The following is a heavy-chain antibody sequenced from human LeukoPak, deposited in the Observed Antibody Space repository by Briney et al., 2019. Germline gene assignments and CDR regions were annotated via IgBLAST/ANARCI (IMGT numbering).Heavy chain of an antibody. J-gene: IGHJ4*02. Sequence: ASVKVSCKASGGTFSSYAISWVRQAPGQGLEWMGWISAYNGNTNYAQKLQGRVTMTTDTSTSTAYMELRSLRSDDTAVYYCARDQSVAGGGDYWGQGTLVTVSS. V-gene: IGHV1-18*01. CDR2: ISAYNGNT. CDR1: GGTFSSYA. D-gene: IGHD6-19*01. CDR3: ARDQSVAGGGDY.